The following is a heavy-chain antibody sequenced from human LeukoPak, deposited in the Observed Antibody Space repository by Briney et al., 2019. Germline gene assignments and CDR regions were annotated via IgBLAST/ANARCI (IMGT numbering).Heavy chain of an antibody. D-gene: IGHD3-22*01. CDR1: GFTFSSYA. CDR2: ISGSGGST. V-gene: IGHV3-23*01. J-gene: IGHJ4*02. Sequence: PGGSLRLSCAASGFTFSSYAMSWVRQAPGKGLEWVSAISGSGGSTYYADSVKGRFTISRDNSKNTLYLQMNSLRAEDTAVYYCAKDLWPYYDSLLIDYWGQGTLVTVSS. CDR3: AKDLWPYYDSLLIDY.